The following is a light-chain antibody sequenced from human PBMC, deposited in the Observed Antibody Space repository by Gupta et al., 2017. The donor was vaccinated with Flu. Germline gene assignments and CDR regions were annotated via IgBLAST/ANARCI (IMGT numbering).Light chain of an antibody. Sequence: DIHMTQSPSSLSPSVGDRLTISCRASQNINNNLNWYQQKSGKASKLVVYGATSLQSGVPSRFSGSGSGIEFTLTISSLQPEDSATYICQQNYDIPLTFGGGTKVEMK. J-gene: IGKJ4*01. CDR1: QNINNN. CDR2: GAT. CDR3: QQNYDIPLT. V-gene: IGKV1-39*01.